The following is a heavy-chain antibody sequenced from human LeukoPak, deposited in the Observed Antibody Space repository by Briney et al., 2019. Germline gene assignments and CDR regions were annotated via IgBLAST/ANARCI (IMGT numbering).Heavy chain of an antibody. J-gene: IGHJ3*02. CDR1: GGSISSYY. CDR2: IYYSGST. CDR3: AGYSSSWTGNAFDI. V-gene: IGHV4-59*01. Sequence: SETLSLTCTVSGGSISSYYWSWIRQPPGKGLEWIVYIYYSGSTNYNPSLKSRVTISVDTSKNQFSLKLSSATAADTAVYYCAGYSSSWTGNAFDIWGQGTMVTVSS. D-gene: IGHD6-13*01.